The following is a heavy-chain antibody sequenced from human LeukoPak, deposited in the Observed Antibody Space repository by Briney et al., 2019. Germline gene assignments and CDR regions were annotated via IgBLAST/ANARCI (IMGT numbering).Heavy chain of an antibody. CDR3: ARVLSAFDI. V-gene: IGHV4-59*01. Sequence: SETLSLTCTVSGGSISSYYWSWIRQPPGKGLGWIGYIYYSGSTNYNPSLKSRVTISVDTSKNQFSLKLSSVTAAGTAVYYCARVLSAFDIWGQGTMVTVSS. CDR2: IYYSGST. CDR1: GGSISSYY. J-gene: IGHJ3*02.